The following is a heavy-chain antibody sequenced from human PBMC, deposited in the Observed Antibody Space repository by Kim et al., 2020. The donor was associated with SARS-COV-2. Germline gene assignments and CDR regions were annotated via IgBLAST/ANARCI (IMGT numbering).Heavy chain of an antibody. D-gene: IGHD4-17*01. J-gene: IGHJ4*02. Sequence: YVDSGNGRITISRDNAKNSLYLQMNSLRADDTAVYYCARVYGDYDYYFDYWGQGTLVTVSS. V-gene: IGHV3-7*04. CDR3: ARVYGDYDYYFDY.